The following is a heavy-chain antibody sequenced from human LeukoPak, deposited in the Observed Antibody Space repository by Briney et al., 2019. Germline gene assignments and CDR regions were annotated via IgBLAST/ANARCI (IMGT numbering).Heavy chain of an antibody. J-gene: IGHJ4*02. D-gene: IGHD2-2*01. V-gene: IGHV3-23*01. Sequence: GGSLGLSCAASRFSFSSHGMGWVRQAPGKGLEWVSGIIGGAGSTYYADSVKGRFTISRDNSKNTLYLQMNSLRAEDTAVYYCAHGSMYQLDYWGQGTLVTVSS. CDR2: IIGGAGST. CDR3: AHGSMYQLDY. CDR1: RFSFSSHG.